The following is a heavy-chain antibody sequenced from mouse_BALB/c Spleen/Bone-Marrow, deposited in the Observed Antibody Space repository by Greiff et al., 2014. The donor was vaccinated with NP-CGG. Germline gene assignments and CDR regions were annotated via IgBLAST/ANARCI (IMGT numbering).Heavy chain of an antibody. Sequence: EVQLQQSGAELAKPGASVKLSCTASGFNFKDTYMHWVKQRPEQGLEWIGRIDPANGDTKYDPKFQGKATITADTSSNTAYLQLSSLTSEDTAVYYCTKPSFYYGSSYWYFDVWGAGTTVTGSS. V-gene: IGHV14-3*02. J-gene: IGHJ1*01. D-gene: IGHD1-1*01. CDR1: GFNFKDTY. CDR3: TKPSFYYGSSYWYFDV. CDR2: IDPANGDT.